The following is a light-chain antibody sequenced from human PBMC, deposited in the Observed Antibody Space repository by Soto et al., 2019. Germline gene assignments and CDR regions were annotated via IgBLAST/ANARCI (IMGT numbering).Light chain of an antibody. V-gene: IGKV3-11*01. J-gene: IGKJ5*01. CDR3: QQRGSSPIT. CDR2: GAS. CDR1: QSVSSH. Sequence: EISLTQYPPTLSLYPEERATLTCRASQSVSSHLVWYQQKPGQAPRLLISGASNRATGIPDRFSGSGSGTDFTLTISSLEPEDFAVYYCQQRGSSPITFGQGTRLEIK.